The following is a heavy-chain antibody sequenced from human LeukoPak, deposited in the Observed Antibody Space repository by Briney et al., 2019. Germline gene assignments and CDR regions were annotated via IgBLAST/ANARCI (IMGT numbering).Heavy chain of an antibody. V-gene: IGHV3-21*06. D-gene: IGHD6-13*01. CDR1: GFTFSNYS. J-gene: IGHJ4*02. CDR3: ARDQVAAALFDY. CDR2: INRSSSYI. Sequence: GGSLRLSCVASGFTFSNYSMNWVRQAPGKGLEWVSSINRSSSYIYYADSVKGRFTISRDNAKNSLHLQMSSLRGEDTAVYYCARDQVAAALFDYWGQGALVTVSS.